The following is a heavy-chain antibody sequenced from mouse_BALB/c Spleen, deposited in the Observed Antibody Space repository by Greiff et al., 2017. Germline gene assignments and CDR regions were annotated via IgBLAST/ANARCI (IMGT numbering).Heavy chain of an antibody. CDR2: ISSGGGST. V-gene: IGHV5-12-1*01. CDR1: GFAFSSYD. J-gene: IGHJ1*01. CDR3: ARPPLLRLWYFDV. D-gene: IGHD1-2*01. Sequence: DVMLVESGGGLVKPGGSLKLSCAASGFAFSSYDMSWVRQTPEKRLEWVAYISSGGGSTYYPDTVKGRFTISRDNAKNTLYLQMSSLKSEDTAMYYCARPPLLRLWYFDVWGAGTTVTVSS.